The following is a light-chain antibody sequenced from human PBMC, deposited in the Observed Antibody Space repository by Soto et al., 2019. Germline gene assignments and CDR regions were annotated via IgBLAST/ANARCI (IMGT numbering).Light chain of an antibody. CDR1: QSVSSN. V-gene: IGKV3-15*01. CDR2: GES. CDR3: QQHNYWPS. Sequence: EIVMTQSPATLSVSPGERATLSCRASQSVSSNLAWYQQKPGQAPRLLLYGESTRATGIPGRFSGSGSGTEFTLTISSLHSEDFAVYYCQQHNYWPSFGQGTKLEIK. J-gene: IGKJ2*01.